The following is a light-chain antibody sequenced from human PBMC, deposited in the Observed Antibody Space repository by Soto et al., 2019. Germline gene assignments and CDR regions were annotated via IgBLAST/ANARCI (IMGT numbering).Light chain of an antibody. CDR2: ATS. CDR3: MQYGRSPRP. CDR1: DRNYSAY. Sequence: VLTQSPGTLSLSRGERATLSCRASDRNYSAYLGWYLQKAGQAPRLLIYATSRRASGMPDRFSGSGSGTDFTLKISRLEAEDAGVYYCMQYGRSPRPFGEGTKVDIK. J-gene: IGKJ4*01. V-gene: IGKV3-20*01.